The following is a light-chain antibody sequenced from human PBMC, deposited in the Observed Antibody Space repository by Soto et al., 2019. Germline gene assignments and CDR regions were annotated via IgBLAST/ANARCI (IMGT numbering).Light chain of an antibody. J-gene: IGLJ3*02. CDR2: EGS. CDR3: SSYSSTSTPWV. CDR1: SSDVGSYNL. Sequence: QSALTQPASVSGSPGQSITISCTGTSSDVGSYNLVSWYQQHPGKAPKLMIYEGSKRPSGVSNRFSGSKSGNTASLTISGLQPEDEGDYYCSSYSSTSTPWVFGGGTKLTVL. V-gene: IGLV2-14*02.